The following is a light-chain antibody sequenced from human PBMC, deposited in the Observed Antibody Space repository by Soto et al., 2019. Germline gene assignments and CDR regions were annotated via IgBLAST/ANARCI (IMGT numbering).Light chain of an antibody. CDR1: QSVLHRSNKKNY. CDR3: QQYLSSPLT. V-gene: IGKV4-1*01. CDR2: WAS. Sequence: DIVMTQSPDSLAVSLGEIATINCKSIQSVLHRSNKKNYLAWYQQKPGQSPKMLISWASTRDSGVPERFSGSGSGTDFTLTISSLQAEDVAVYYCQQYLSSPLTFGQGTKLAI. J-gene: IGKJ2*01.